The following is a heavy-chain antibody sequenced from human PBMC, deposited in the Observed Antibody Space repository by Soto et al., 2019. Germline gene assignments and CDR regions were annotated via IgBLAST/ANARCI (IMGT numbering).Heavy chain of an antibody. D-gene: IGHD1-26*01. Sequence: EVQLLESGGGLVQPGGSLRLSCVASGFTFSSYAMRWVRQAPGKGLEWVSAISGSGGSTYYADSVKGRFTISRDNSKNTLYLQMNSLRAEDTAVYYCARRGSGSYYDYWGQGTLVPVSS. J-gene: IGHJ4*02. CDR3: ARRGSGSYYDY. CDR1: GFTFSSYA. CDR2: ISGSGGST. V-gene: IGHV3-23*01.